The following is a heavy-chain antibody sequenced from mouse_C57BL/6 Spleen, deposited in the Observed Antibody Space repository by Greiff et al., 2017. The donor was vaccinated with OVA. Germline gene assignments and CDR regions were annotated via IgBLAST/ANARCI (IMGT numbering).Heavy chain of an antibody. CDR3: TREGDGYSWFAY. J-gene: IGHJ3*01. CDR2: IDPETGGT. D-gene: IGHD2-3*01. Sequence: QVQLQESGAELVRPGASVTLSCKATGYTFTDYEMHWVKQTPVHGLEWLGAIDPETGGTAYNQKFKGKAILTADKSSSTAYMELRSLTSEDSAVYYCTREGDGYSWFAYWGQGTLVTVSA. CDR1: GYTFTDYE. V-gene: IGHV1-15*01.